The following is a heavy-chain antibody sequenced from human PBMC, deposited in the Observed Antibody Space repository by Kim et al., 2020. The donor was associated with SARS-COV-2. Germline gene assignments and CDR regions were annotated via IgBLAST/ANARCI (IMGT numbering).Heavy chain of an antibody. J-gene: IGHJ4*02. CDR3: ARGRGSSCYAPPCYFDS. D-gene: IGHD6-13*01. V-gene: IGHV4-34*01. Sequence: KSRVTISVHTSKNQFSLKLSSVTAADTAVYYCARGRGSSCYAPPCYFDSWGQGTLVTVSS.